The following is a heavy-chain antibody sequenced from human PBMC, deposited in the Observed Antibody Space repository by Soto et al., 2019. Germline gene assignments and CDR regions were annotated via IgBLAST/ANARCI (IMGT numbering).Heavy chain of an antibody. J-gene: IGHJ4*02. CDR3: AKWERGYSYGSGY. V-gene: IGHV3-23*01. CDR1: GFTFSSYA. Sequence: EVQLLESGGGLVQPGGSLRLSCAASGFTFSSYAMSWVRQTPGKGLEWVSAISGSGGSTYYADSVKGRFTISRDNSKNTLYLQMNSLRAEDTAVYYCAKWERGYSYGSGYWGQGTLVTVSS. D-gene: IGHD5-18*01. CDR2: ISGSGGST.